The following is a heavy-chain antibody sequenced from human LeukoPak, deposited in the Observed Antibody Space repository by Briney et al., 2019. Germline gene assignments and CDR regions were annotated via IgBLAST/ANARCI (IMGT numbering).Heavy chain of an antibody. J-gene: IGHJ4*02. Sequence: GGSLRLSCTASGITFSGYWMSWVRQPPGKGLEWVANIKQAGSEKYYVDSVKGRFTISRDDAKKSVYLQMNSLRAEDTAVYYCARIDFWSGVLDYWGQGTLVTVSS. CDR2: IKQAGSEK. D-gene: IGHD3-3*01. CDR1: GITFSGYW. V-gene: IGHV3-7*01. CDR3: ARIDFWSGVLDY.